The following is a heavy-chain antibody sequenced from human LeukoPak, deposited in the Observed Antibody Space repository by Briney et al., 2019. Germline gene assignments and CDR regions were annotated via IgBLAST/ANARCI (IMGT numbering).Heavy chain of an antibody. CDR1: GYTFTSYD. CDR2: MNPNSGNT. Sequence: ASVKVSCKASGYTFTSYDINWVRQATGQGLEWMGWMNPNSGNTGYAQKFQGRVTMTKNSSITTAYMDLSSLRSEDTAVYYCARALSWTTESYYYMDVWGKGTTVTVSS. CDR3: ARALSWTTESYYYMDV. V-gene: IGHV1-8*01. J-gene: IGHJ6*03. D-gene: IGHD3/OR15-3a*01.